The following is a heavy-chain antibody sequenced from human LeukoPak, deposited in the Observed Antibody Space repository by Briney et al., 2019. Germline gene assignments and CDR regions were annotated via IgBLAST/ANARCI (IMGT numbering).Heavy chain of an antibody. CDR1: GYTSGYTFANYG. J-gene: IGHJ6*03. Sequence: GASVKVSCKASGYTSGYTFANYGISWVRQAPGQGLEWMGWISVYNGNTNYAQKLQGRVTMTTDTSTSTAYMELRSLISDDTAVYYCARGLHVWGKGTTVS. CDR2: ISVYNGNT. D-gene: IGHD3-16*01. CDR3: ARGLHV. V-gene: IGHV1-18*01.